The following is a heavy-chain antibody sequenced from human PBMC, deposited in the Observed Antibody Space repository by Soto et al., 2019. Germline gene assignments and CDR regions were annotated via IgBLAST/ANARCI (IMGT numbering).Heavy chain of an antibody. CDR3: ASTYYYDSSGYSGMDV. Sequence: ASVKVSCKASGYTFTSYAMHWVRQAPGQRLEWMGWINAGNGNTGYAQKFQGRVTMTRNTSISTAYMELSSLRSEDTAVYYCASTYYYDSSGYSGMDVWGQGTTVTVSS. CDR1: GYTFTSYA. J-gene: IGHJ6*02. D-gene: IGHD3-22*01. V-gene: IGHV1-3*01. CDR2: INAGNGNT.